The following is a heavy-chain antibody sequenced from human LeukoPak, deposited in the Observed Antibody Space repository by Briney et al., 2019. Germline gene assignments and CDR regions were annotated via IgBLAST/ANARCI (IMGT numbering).Heavy chain of an antibody. J-gene: IGHJ3*01. CDR3: ARDQYSSTWYRGAFDV. CDR2: IESDGTST. V-gene: IGHV3-74*01. D-gene: IGHD6-13*01. CDR1: GFTFTASW. Sequence: GGSLRLSCAASGFTFTASWMHWFRQAPGKGLVWVSRIESDGTSTTYADSVKGRFTISRDNAKNTLYLQMNSLRAEDTAVYYCARDQYSSTWYRGAFDVWGQGTMVSVSS.